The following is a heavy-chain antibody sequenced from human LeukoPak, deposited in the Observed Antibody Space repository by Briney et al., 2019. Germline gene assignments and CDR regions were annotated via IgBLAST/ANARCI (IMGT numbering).Heavy chain of an antibody. CDR3: AMATRWLNFDY. D-gene: IGHD5-24*01. CDR2: LYSGDTT. Sequence: PGGSLRLSCAASGFTVNSKYMNWVRQAPGKGLEWVSILYSGDTTHYADSVKGRFVISRDNSKNTLYLQMNSLRAEDTAVYYCAMATRWLNFDYWGQGTLVTVSS. CDR1: GFTVNSKY. V-gene: IGHV3-66*01. J-gene: IGHJ4*02.